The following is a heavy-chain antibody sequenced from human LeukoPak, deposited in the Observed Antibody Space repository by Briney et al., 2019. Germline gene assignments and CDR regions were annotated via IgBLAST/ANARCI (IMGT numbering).Heavy chain of an antibody. V-gene: IGHV3-30*03. D-gene: IGHD2-15*01. CDR2: ISYDGSNK. J-gene: IGHJ6*03. CDR3: ARQPGGGSFDHYYYMDV. CDR1: GFAFSTYG. Sequence: GGSLRLSCAASGFAFSTYGMHWVRQAPGKGLEWVAVISYDGSNKYYVDSVKGRFTISRDNSKNTLYLQMNSLRPEDTAVYYCARQPGGGSFDHYYYMDVWGKGTTVTVSS.